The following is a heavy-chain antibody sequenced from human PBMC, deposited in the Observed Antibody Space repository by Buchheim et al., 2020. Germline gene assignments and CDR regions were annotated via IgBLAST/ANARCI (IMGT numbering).Heavy chain of an antibody. V-gene: IGHV3-33*01. CDR2: IWYDGSNK. CDR3: ATTTVVTPYYYYGMDV. Sequence: QVQLVESGGGVVQPGRSLRLSCAASGFTFSSYGMHWVRQAPGKGLEWVAVIWYDGSNKYYADSVKGRFTISRDNSKNKLHLQMNSLRAEDTAVYYCATTTVVTPYYYYGMDVWGQGTT. J-gene: IGHJ6*02. D-gene: IGHD4-23*01. CDR1: GFTFSSYG.